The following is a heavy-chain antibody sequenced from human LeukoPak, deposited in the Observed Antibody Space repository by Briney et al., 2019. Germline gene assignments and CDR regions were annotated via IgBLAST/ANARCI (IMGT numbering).Heavy chain of an antibody. CDR1: GFAFSSYA. J-gene: IGHJ6*02. CDR3: ARVGDGYYYYGMDV. D-gene: IGHD3-10*01. Sequence: GGSLRLSCAASGFAFSSYAMHWVRQAPGKGLEYVSAISSNGGSTYYANSVKGRFTISRDNSKNTLYLQMGSLRAEDMAVYYCARVGDGYYYYGMDVWGQGTTVTVSS. V-gene: IGHV3-64*01. CDR2: ISSNGGST.